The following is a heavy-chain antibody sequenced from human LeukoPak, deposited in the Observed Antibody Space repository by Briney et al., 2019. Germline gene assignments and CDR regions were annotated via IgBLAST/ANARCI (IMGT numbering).Heavy chain of an antibody. Sequence: PGGSLRLSCAASGFTFDDYAMHWVRQAPGKGLEWVSLISGDGGTTYYADSVKGRFTISRDNSKTTLYPHMSNLRAEDTAVYYCARAGWSWYFDYWGQGTLVTVSS. D-gene: IGHD1-26*01. V-gene: IGHV3-43*02. J-gene: IGHJ4*02. CDR3: ARAGWSWYFDY. CDR1: GFTFDDYA. CDR2: ISGDGGTT.